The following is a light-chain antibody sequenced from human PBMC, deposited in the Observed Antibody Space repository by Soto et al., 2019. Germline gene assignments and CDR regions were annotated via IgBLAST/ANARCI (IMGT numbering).Light chain of an antibody. CDR3: QSYEISQSGRVV. CDR1: ASNIGACYD. V-gene: IGLV1-40*01. J-gene: IGLJ2*01. Sequence: QSVLTQPPSVSGAPGQMVTISCTGSASNIGACYDVHWYQHLPGKAPKLIIYGDNNRPSGVPDRFSGSKSGTSVSLAITGLQAGDEDVYFCQSYEISQSGRVVFGGGTQLTVL. CDR2: GDN.